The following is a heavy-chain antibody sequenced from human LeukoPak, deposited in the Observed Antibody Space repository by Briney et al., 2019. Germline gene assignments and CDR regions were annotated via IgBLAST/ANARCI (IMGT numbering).Heavy chain of an antibody. Sequence: GGSLRLSCAASGFTFSSYAMHWVRQAPGKGLEWVAIISYDGNNIYYADSVKGRFTISRDNSKNTLYVQLNSLRAEDTAVYYCAKDRYSSTTCSPDYWGQGTLVTVSS. D-gene: IGHD2-2*01. CDR1: GFTFSSYA. CDR2: ISYDGNNI. J-gene: IGHJ4*02. V-gene: IGHV3-30-3*01. CDR3: AKDRYSSTTCSPDY.